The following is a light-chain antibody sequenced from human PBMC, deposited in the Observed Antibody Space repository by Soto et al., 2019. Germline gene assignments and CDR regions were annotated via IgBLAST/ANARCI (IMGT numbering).Light chain of an antibody. CDR3: QQSYSTPL. Sequence: DLQMTQSPSSLSASLGDRVTITCRASQSISSYLNWYQQKPGKAPKLLIYAASSLQSGVPSRFSGSGSGTDFTLTISSLQPEDFATYYCQQSYSTPLFGPGTKVDIK. CDR2: AAS. V-gene: IGKV1-39*01. CDR1: QSISSY. J-gene: IGKJ3*01.